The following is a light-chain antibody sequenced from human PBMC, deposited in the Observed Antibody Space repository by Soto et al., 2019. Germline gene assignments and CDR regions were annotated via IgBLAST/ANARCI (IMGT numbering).Light chain of an antibody. J-gene: IGKJ1*01. CDR1: QAIRGD. Sequence: AIQMTQSPSSLSASVGDTVTITCRASQAIRGDLGWYQQKPGKAPKLLIYGASTLEAGVPSRFGGSGPGTDFSLTISGLQSEDFATYYCLQDNDYPWTFGQGTKVEI. CDR3: LQDNDYPWT. CDR2: GAS. V-gene: IGKV1-6*01.